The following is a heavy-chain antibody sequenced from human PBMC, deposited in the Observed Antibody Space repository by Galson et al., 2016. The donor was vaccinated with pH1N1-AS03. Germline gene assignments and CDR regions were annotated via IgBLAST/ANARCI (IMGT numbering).Heavy chain of an antibody. CDR3: AHSVGYTYLYYFDS. Sequence: PALVKPTQTLTLTCAFSGFSLKNSGVGVDWIRQPPGKALEWLGHIYWHDDPRYNPSLKNRLTITKDVSKNQVVLTLTETNSTDTATYYCAHSVGYTYLYYFDSWGQGTLVTVSS. D-gene: IGHD5-12*01. J-gene: IGHJ4*02. V-gene: IGHV2-5*01. CDR2: IYWHDDP. CDR1: GFSLKNSGVG.